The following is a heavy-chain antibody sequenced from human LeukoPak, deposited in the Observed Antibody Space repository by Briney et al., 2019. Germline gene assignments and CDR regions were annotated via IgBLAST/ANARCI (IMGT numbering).Heavy chain of an antibody. CDR3: AREKGFY. V-gene: IGHV1-46*01. CDR1: GYAFTSYC. Sequence: GASVKVSCKASGYAFTSYCMHWVRQAPGQGLEWMGVIYPSAGGSTRYTQQFQGRVTMTRDTSTSTVYMELSSLTSEDTAVYYCAREKGFYWGQGTLVTVSS. CDR2: IYPSAGGST. D-gene: IGHD2-15*01. J-gene: IGHJ4*02.